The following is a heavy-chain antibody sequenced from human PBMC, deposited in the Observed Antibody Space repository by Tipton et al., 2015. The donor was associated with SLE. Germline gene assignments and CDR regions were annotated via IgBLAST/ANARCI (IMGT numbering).Heavy chain of an antibody. CDR2: IYYSGST. CDR1: GGSFSGYY. J-gene: IGHJ4*02. Sequence: TLSLTCAVYGGSFSGYYWSWIRQPPGKGLEWIGYIYYSGSTYYNPSLKSRVTISVDTSKNQFSLKLSSVTAADTAVYYCARDSRGGGYWGQGTLVTVSS. V-gene: IGHV4-34*01. D-gene: IGHD3-16*01. CDR3: ARDSRGGGY.